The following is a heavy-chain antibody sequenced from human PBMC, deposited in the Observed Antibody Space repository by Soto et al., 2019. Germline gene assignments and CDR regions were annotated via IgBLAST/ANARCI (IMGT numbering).Heavy chain of an antibody. V-gene: IGHV3-23*01. CDR1: GFTFSSYA. D-gene: IGHD6-13*01. CDR2: ISGSGGST. Sequence: EVQLLESGGGLVQPGGSLRLSCAASGFTFSSYAMSWVRQAPGKGLEWVSAISGSGGSTYYADSEKGRFTISRDNSKNTLYLQMNSLRADDTAVYYCASIAAAGTYYYYGMDVWGQGTTVTVSS. J-gene: IGHJ6*02. CDR3: ASIAAAGTYYYYGMDV.